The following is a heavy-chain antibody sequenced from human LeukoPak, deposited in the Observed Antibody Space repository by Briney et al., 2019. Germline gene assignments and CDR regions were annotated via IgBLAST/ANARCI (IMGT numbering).Heavy chain of an antibody. D-gene: IGHD6-13*01. Sequence: GGSLRLSCAASGFTFSSYAMSWVRQAPGKGLEWVSGISGSGGSTYYADSVKGRFAISRDNSKNTLYLQMNSLRDEDTAVYYCAKGRQQLTYYYYYMDVWGKGTTVTVSS. CDR3: AKGRQQLTYYYYYMDV. CDR1: GFTFSSYA. V-gene: IGHV3-23*01. J-gene: IGHJ6*03. CDR2: ISGSGGST.